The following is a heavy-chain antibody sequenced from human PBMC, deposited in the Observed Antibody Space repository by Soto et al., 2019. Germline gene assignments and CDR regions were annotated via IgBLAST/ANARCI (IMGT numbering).Heavy chain of an antibody. CDR3: AREARGDFSGIFDY. D-gene: IGHD2-21*02. CDR1: SDSISRFS. V-gene: IGHV4-4*07. J-gene: IGHJ4*02. Sequence: SETLSLTCTVSSDSISRFSWSWIRQAAGKGLEWIGRVYVNADTKYAPSLRSRLNMSVDTSKNQFSLRLTSVTAADTAVYFCAREARGDFSGIFDYWGRGTLVTVSS. CDR2: VYVNADT.